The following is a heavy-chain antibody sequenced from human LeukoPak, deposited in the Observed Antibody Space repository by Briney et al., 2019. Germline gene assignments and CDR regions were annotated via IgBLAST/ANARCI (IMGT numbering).Heavy chain of an antibody. CDR2: ISSSSSTI. CDR3: ARENPYDFWSGYIGLDY. Sequence: GGSLRLSCAASGFTFSSYSMNWVRQAPGKGLEWVSYISSSSSTIYYAHSVKGRFTISRDKAKNSLYLQMNSLRAEDTAVYYCARENPYDFWSGYIGLDYWGQGTLVTVSS. D-gene: IGHD3-3*01. CDR1: GFTFSSYS. J-gene: IGHJ4*02. V-gene: IGHV3-48*01.